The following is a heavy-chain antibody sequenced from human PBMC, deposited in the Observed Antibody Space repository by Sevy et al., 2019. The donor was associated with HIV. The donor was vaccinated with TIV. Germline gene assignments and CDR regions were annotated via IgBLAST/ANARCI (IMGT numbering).Heavy chain of an antibody. J-gene: IGHJ4*02. V-gene: IGHV4-38-2*01. CDR1: GYSISSGYY. D-gene: IGHD2-2*01. CDR3: ARLRDILVIPAGGYFDY. CDR2: IYESGRT. Sequence: SETLSLTCAVSGYSISSGYYWGWIRQSPGKGLEWIGSIYESGRTFYNPSLESRVTMSVDTSKNQFSLKLNSMTAADTAVCYCARLRDILVIPAGGYFDYWGQGTLVTVSS.